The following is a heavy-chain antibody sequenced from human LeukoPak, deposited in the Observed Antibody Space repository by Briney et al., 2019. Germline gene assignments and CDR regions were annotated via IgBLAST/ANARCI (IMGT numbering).Heavy chain of an antibody. V-gene: IGHV3-66*01. J-gene: IGHJ4*02. CDR3: VLAYLAASDY. CDR2: LYSGGST. Sequence: PGGSLRLSCAASGFTVSTNDMSWVRQAPGKGLEWVSVLYSGGSTYYADSVKGRFTIPRDNSMNTLYLQMNSLRAEDTAVYYCVLAYLAASDYWGQGTLVTVSS. D-gene: IGHD6-19*01. CDR1: GFTVSTND.